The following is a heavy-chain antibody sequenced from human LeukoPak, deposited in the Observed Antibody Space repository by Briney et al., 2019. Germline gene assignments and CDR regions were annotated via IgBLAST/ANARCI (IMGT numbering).Heavy chain of an antibody. D-gene: IGHD2-15*01. CDR2: INPNSGGT. V-gene: IGHV1-2*02. J-gene: IGHJ4*02. CDR3: SGGASCLFDY. Sequence: GASVKVSCKASGYTFTGYYMHWVRQAPGQGLEWMGWINPNSGGTNYAQKFQGRVTMTRDTSLSTAYIELSRLRPDDPALYYWSGGASCLFDYCDQRTLVTVSS. CDR1: GYTFTGYY.